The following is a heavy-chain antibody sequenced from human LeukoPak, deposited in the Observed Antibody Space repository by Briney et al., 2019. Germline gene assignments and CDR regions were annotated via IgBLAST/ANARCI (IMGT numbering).Heavy chain of an antibody. V-gene: IGHV4-59*01. J-gene: IGHJ2*01. CDR2: IDYSGNT. Sequence: PSETLSLTCTVSGDSISNYYWTWIRHPPGKGLEWIGYIDYSGNTNYNPSLKSRVTMSVDTSKNQFSLRLSSVTAADTVVYYCARERLYQLRPWYFDLWGRGTLVTVSS. D-gene: IGHD2-2*01. CDR3: ARERLYQLRPWYFDL. CDR1: GDSISNYY.